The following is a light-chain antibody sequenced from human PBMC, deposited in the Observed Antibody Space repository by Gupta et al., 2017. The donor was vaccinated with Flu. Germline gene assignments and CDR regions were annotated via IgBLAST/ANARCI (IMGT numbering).Light chain of an antibody. V-gene: IGLV3-19*01. J-gene: IGLJ1*01. CDR3: NPRDTNVAHYV. Sequence: GQTVRITCQGDSLRGYFASWYQQRPGQAPRLVIYGENSRPSGIPDRFSGSSSGNTASLTITGAQAEDEADYFCNPRDTNVAHYVFGPGTKVTVL. CDR1: SLRGYF. CDR2: GEN.